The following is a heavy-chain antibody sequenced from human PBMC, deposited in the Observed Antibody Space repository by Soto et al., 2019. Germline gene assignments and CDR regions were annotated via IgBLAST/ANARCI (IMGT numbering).Heavy chain of an antibody. D-gene: IGHD5-18*01. CDR2: IIPIFGVA. Sequence: QVQLVQSGAEVKEPESSVNVSCKASGGTFSSYTISWVRQAPGQGLEWMGRIIPIFGVADYAQKFQGRPTITADKSTSSAYRELSSLKSEDTAGYYCGRGGGAYSYWGQGTLVTVS. CDR3: GRGGGAYSY. CDR1: GGTFSSYT. J-gene: IGHJ1*01. V-gene: IGHV1-69*02.